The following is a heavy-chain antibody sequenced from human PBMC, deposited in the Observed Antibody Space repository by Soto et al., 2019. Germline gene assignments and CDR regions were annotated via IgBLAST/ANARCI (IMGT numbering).Heavy chain of an antibody. CDR2: IYHSGST. CDR3: ARAGSSDQLSFDY. D-gene: IGHD6-19*01. CDR1: GGSISSGGYS. J-gene: IGHJ4*02. V-gene: IGHV4-30-2*01. Sequence: QLQLQESGSGLVKPSQTLSLTCAVSGGSISSGGYSWSWIRQPPGKGLEWIGYIYHSGSTYYNPSLKSRVTISVDRSKNQFSLKLSSVTAADMAVYYCARAGSSDQLSFDYWGQGTLVTVSS.